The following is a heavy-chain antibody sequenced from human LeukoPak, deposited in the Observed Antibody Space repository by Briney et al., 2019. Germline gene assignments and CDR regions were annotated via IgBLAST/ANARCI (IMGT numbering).Heavy chain of an antibody. CDR1: GDSVSSNSAA. V-gene: IGHV6-1*01. CDR3: ARRKYYYDSSGYSQYYFDY. J-gene: IGHJ4*02. CDR2: TYYRSKWYN. D-gene: IGHD3-22*01. Sequence: SQTLSLTCAISGDSVSSNSAAWNWIRQSPSRGLEWLGRTYYRSKWYNDYAVSVKSRITINPDTSKNQFSLQLNSVIPEDTAVYYCARRKYYYDSSGYSQYYFDYWGQGTLVTVSS.